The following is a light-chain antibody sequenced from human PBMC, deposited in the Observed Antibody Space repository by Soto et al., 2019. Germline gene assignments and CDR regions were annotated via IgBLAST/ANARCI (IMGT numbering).Light chain of an antibody. J-gene: IGLJ7*01. CDR2: GVS. Sequence: QSVLTQPASVSGSPGQSITISCTATSSDVGGYNSVSWYQQHPGKAPKLMIYGVSNRPSGVSDRFSGSKSGNTASLTISGLQAEDEADYYCSSYTSSSTLEVVFGGGTQLTVL. V-gene: IGLV2-14*03. CDR3: SSYTSSSTLEVV. CDR1: SSDVGGYNS.